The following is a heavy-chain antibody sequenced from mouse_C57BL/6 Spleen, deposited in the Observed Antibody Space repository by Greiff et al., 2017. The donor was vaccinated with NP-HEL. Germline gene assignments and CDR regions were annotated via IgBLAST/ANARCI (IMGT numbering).Heavy chain of an antibody. CDR3: ARKFYGSSLYYAMDY. V-gene: IGHV1-50*01. J-gene: IGHJ4*01. CDR2: IDPSDSYT. Sequence: QVRLQQPGAELVKPGASVKLSCKASGYTFTSYWMQWVKQRPGQGLEWIVEIDPSDSYTNYNQKFKGKATLTVDTSSSTAYMQLSSLTSEDSAVYYCARKFYGSSLYYAMDYWGQGTSVTVSS. D-gene: IGHD1-1*01. CDR1: GYTFTSYW.